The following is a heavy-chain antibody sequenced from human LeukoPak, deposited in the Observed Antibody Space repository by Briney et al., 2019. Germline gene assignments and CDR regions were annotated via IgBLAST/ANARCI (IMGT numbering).Heavy chain of an antibody. CDR3: ARVFGYYDSSGYYGGGAFDI. J-gene: IGHJ3*02. D-gene: IGHD3-22*01. CDR2: IYSGGST. V-gene: IGHV3-53*01. CDR1: GFTVSSNY. Sequence: PGGSLRLSCAASGFTVSSNYMSWVRQAPGKGLEWVSVIYSGGSTYYADSVKGRFTISRDNSKNTLYLQMNSLRAEDTAVYYCARVFGYYDSSGYYGGGAFDIWGQGTMVTVSS.